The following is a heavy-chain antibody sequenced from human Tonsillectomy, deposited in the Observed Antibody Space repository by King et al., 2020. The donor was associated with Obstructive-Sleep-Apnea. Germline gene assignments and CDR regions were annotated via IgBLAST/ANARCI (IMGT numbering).Heavy chain of an antibody. J-gene: IGHJ3*02. CDR3: ARDPGGPNDGLDI. CDR2: IYYSGGT. CDR1: GDSVSSSSYF. V-gene: IGHV4-39*07. D-gene: IGHD1-14*01. Sequence: QLQESGPGLVKPSETLSVTCTVSGDSVSSSSYFWGWIRQPPGKGLEWIGKIYYSGGTYYNPSLKSRLTISVDTSKNEFSLKLRSVTAADTAVYYCARDPGGPNDGLDIWGQGTMVFVSS.